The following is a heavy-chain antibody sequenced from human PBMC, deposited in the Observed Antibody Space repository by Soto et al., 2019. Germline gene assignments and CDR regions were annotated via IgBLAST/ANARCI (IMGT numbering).Heavy chain of an antibody. J-gene: IGHJ4*02. V-gene: IGHV5-51*01. CDR1: GYIFSIYW. D-gene: IGHD5-12*01. CDR3: ARQWNFDY. Sequence: GESLKISCKASGYIFSIYWTGRVRQMPVKGLEWIGIINPTDSDTRYSPSFQGQVTISADKSISTTYLQWSSLKASDTAIYYCARQWNFDYWGQGTLVTVSS. CDR2: INPTDSDT.